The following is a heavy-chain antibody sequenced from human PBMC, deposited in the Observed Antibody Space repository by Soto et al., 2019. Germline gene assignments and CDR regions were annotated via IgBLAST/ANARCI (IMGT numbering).Heavy chain of an antibody. Sequence: GGSLRLSCAASGFTFSSYGMHWVRQAPGKGLEWVAVISYDGSNKYYADSVKGRFTISRDNSKNTLYLQMNSLRAEDTAVYYCAKDYGDYDWYFDLWGRGTLVTVSS. CDR1: GFTFSSYG. CDR2: ISYDGSNK. CDR3: AKDYGDYDWYFDL. V-gene: IGHV3-30*18. D-gene: IGHD4-17*01. J-gene: IGHJ2*01.